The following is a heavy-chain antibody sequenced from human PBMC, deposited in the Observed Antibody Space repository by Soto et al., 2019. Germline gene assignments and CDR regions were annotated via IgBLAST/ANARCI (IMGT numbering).Heavy chain of an antibody. J-gene: IGHJ6*02. V-gene: IGHV1-3*01. Sequence: ASVKVSCKASGYTFTSYAMHWVRQAPGQRLEWMGWINAGNGNTKYSQKFQGRVTITRDTSASTAYMELSSLRSEDTAVYYCARLGAHDFWSGYYQHYYYGMDVWGQGTTVTVSS. CDR2: INAGNGNT. CDR3: ARLGAHDFWSGYYQHYYYGMDV. D-gene: IGHD3-3*01. CDR1: GYTFTSYA.